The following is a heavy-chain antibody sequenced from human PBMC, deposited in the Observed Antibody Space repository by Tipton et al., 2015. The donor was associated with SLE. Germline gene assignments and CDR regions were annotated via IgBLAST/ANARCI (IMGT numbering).Heavy chain of an antibody. D-gene: IGHD3-22*01. CDR3: ARRMGSSGYYSLGY. V-gene: IGHV3-53*04. Sequence: SLRLSCAASGFTVSSNYMSWDRQSPGKGLEWVSVIYSGGSTYYADSVKGRFTISRHNSKNTLYLQMNSLRAEDTAVYYCARRMGSSGYYSLGYWGQGTLVTVSS. CDR2: IYSGGST. J-gene: IGHJ4*02. CDR1: GFTVSSNY.